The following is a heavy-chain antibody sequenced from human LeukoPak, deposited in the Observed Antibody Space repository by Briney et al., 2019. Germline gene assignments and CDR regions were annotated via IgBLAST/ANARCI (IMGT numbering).Heavy chain of an antibody. D-gene: IGHD3-3*02. CDR1: GFTVSSNY. CDR3: ARRFAAQLAFVDV. V-gene: IGHV3-53*05. CDR2: IYSGGST. J-gene: IGHJ6*04. Sequence: GGSLRLSCAASGFTVSSNYMSWVRQAPGKGLEWVSIIYSGGSTFYADSVKGRFTISRDNSKNTLYLQMGSLIAEDMAVYYCARRFAAQLAFVDVWGKGTTVTISS.